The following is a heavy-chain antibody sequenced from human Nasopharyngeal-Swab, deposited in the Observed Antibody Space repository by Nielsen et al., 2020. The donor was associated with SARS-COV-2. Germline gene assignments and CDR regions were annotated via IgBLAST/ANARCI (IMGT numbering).Heavy chain of an antibody. V-gene: IGHV3-48*04. Sequence: GESLKISCAASGFTFSSYSMNWVRQAPGKGLEWVSYISSSSSTIYYADSVKGRFTISRDNAKNSLYLQMNSLRAEDTAVYYCARDRARDDYGDYVPPDYWGQGTLVTVSS. CDR1: GFTFSSYS. J-gene: IGHJ4*02. D-gene: IGHD4-17*01. CDR2: ISSSSSTI. CDR3: ARDRARDDYGDYVPPDY.